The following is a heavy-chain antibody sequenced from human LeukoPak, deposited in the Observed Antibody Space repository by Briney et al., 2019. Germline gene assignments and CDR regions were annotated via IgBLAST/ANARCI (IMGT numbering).Heavy chain of an antibody. Sequence: PGGSLRLSCAASGFIFDDYAMHWVRQAPGKGLEWVSLISGDGGSTYYVDSVKGRFTISRDNSKNSLYLQMNSLRTEDTALYYCAKDRHFGSSWYYFDYWGQGTLVTVSS. J-gene: IGHJ4*02. CDR1: GFIFDDYA. CDR3: AKDRHFGSSWYYFDY. D-gene: IGHD6-13*01. V-gene: IGHV3-43*02. CDR2: ISGDGGST.